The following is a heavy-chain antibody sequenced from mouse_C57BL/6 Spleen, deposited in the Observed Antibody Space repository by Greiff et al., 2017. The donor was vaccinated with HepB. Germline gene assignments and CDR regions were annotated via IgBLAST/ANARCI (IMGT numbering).Heavy chain of an antibody. CDR2: ISSGSSTI. CDR1: GFTFSDYG. V-gene: IGHV5-17*01. Sequence: EVMLVESGGGLVKPGGSLKLSCAASGFTFSDYGMHWVRQAPEKGLEWVAYISSGSSTIYYADTVKGRFTISRDNAKNTLFLQMTSLRSEDTAMYYCARSYGNYVVGAMDYWGQGTSVTVSS. CDR3: ARSYGNYVVGAMDY. D-gene: IGHD2-1*01. J-gene: IGHJ4*01.